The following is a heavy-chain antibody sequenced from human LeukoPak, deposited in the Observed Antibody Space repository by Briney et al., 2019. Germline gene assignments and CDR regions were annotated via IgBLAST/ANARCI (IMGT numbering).Heavy chain of an antibody. D-gene: IGHD2-2*01. CDR1: GFTFDDYA. J-gene: IGHJ4*02. CDR2: ISSSSSYI. CDR3: ARDQDCSSTSCYESFDY. V-gene: IGHV3-21*01. Sequence: TGGSLRLSCAASGFTFDDYAMHWVRQAPGKGLEWVSSISSSSSYIYYADSVKGRFTISRDNAKNSLYLQMNSLSAEDTAVYYCARDQDCSSTSCYESFDYWGQGTLVTVSS.